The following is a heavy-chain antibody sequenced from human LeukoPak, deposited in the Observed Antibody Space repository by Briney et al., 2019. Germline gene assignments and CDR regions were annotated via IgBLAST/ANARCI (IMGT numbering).Heavy chain of an antibody. CDR2: ISYDGSNK. Sequence: GGSLRLSCAASGFTFSSYGMHWVRQAPGKGLEWVAVISYDGSNKYYADSVKGRFTISRDNSKNTLYLQMNSLRAEDTAVYYCAKRTIQLSPDYWGQGTLVTVSS. V-gene: IGHV3-30*18. D-gene: IGHD5-18*01. J-gene: IGHJ4*02. CDR3: AKRTIQLSPDY. CDR1: GFTFSSYG.